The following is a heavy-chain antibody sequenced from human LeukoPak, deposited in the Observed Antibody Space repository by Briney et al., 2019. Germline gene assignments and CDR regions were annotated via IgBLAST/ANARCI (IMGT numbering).Heavy chain of an antibody. CDR3: ARDGSVYYGDYVY. D-gene: IGHD4-17*01. CDR1: GGTFSSYA. CDR2: IIPIFGTA. Sequence: SVKVSCKASGGTFSSYAISWVRQASGQGLEWMGGIIPIFGTANYAQKFQGRVTITADESTSTAYMELSSLRSEDTAVYYCARDGSVYYGDYVYWGQGTLVTVSS. V-gene: IGHV1-69*13. J-gene: IGHJ4*02.